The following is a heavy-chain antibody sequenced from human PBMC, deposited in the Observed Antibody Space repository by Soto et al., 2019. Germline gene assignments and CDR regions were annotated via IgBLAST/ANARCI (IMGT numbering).Heavy chain of an antibody. J-gene: IGHJ3*02. D-gene: IGHD3-22*01. CDR2: ISGSGGST. CDR1: GFTFNSFA. Sequence: GGSLRLSCAASGFTFNSFAMSWVRQAPGKGLEWVSGISGSGGSTYYADSVKGRFTISRDNSKNTLYLQMNSLRAEDTAVYYCAKEYYYDSSGDDAFDIWGQGTMVTVSS. V-gene: IGHV3-23*01. CDR3: AKEYYYDSSGDDAFDI.